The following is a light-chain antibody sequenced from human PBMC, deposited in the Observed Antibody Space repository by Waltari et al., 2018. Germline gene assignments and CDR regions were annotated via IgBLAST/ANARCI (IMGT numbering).Light chain of an antibody. J-gene: IGLJ1*01. CDR3: SAFAGDYRV. Sequence: SYVLTQTPSVSLAPGQTAIITCGGDNLESKSVHWYQLQPGQAPVLVMVYDSDRPPGIPDRFAGSNSGNTATLTISGLEVDDAADYYCSAFAGDYRVFGTGTEVIVL. CDR2: YDS. CDR1: NLESKS. V-gene: IGLV3-21*01.